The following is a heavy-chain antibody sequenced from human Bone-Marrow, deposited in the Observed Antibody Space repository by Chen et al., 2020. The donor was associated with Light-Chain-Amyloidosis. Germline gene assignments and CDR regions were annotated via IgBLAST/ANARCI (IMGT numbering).Heavy chain of an antibody. CDR3: ARAGPQWLVTNYLDS. CDR2: INHSGGT. V-gene: IGHV4-34*01. CDR1: GGSLSGYS. Sequence: LKPSETLSLTCEVYGGSLSGYSWSWIRQPPGKGLEWIGEINHSGGTDYNPSLEXXVXXXXXXXXXXXXXXXXXXXXXXXXXXYCARAGPQWLVTNYLDSWGPGTLVTVSS. D-gene: IGHD6-19*01. J-gene: IGHJ4*02.